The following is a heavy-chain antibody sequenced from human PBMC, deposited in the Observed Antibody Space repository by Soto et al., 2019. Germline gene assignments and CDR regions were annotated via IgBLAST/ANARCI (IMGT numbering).Heavy chain of an antibody. V-gene: IGHV1-18*01. CDR3: ARDHVLMANYYYYGMDV. D-gene: IGHD2-8*01. Sequence: ASVKVSCKASGYTFTSYAMHWVRQAPGQRLEWMGWISAYNGNTNYAQKLQGRVTMTTDTSTSTAYMELRSLRSDDTAVYYCARDHVLMANYYYYGMDVWGQGTTVTVS. CDR2: ISAYNGNT. CDR1: GYTFTSYA. J-gene: IGHJ6*02.